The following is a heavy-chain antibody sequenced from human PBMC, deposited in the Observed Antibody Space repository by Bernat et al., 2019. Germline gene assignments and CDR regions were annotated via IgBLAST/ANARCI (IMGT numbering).Heavy chain of an antibody. J-gene: IGHJ4*02. CDR2: ISGSGGST. CDR3: AKGTTSGYYYPFDC. Sequence: VRRGGSLRLSCAASGFTFGSYGMSWVRQPPGKGLEWVSGISGSGGSTYYPDSVKGRFTISRDNSKNTLYLEMNSLRAEDTAVYYCAKGTTSGYYYPFDCWGQGTLVTVSS. V-gene: IGHV3-23*01. CDR1: GFTFGSYG. D-gene: IGHD3-22*01.